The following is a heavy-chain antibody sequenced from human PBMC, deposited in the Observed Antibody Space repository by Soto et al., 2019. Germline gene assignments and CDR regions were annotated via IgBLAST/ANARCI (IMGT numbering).Heavy chain of an antibody. D-gene: IGHD2-15*01. Sequence: SETLSLTGTVFGGAISNGDYYWSWSRQPPGKGLGWIGYSYYSGCTLYNPSLKSRVTLSIDRSMNHFSLELSSGTTPYTAAYFSVRTPGPFIQGLDIWGQGTTVTVSS. CDR2: SYYSGCT. V-gene: IGHV4-30-4*01. J-gene: IGHJ6*02. CDR1: GGAISNGDYY. CDR3: VRTPGPFIQGLDI.